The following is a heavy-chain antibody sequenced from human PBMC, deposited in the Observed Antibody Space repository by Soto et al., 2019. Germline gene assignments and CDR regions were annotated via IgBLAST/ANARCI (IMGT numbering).Heavy chain of an antibody. D-gene: IGHD6-6*01. CDR3: ASSIAAPPDYYGMDV. V-gene: IGHV4-4*07. J-gene: IGHJ6*02. Sequence: PSETLSLTCTVSGGSISSYYWSWIRQPAGKGLEWIGRIYTSGSTNYNPSLKSRVTMSVDKSKNQFSLKLSSVTAADTAVYYCASSIAAPPDYYGMDVWGQGTTVTVSS. CDR1: GGSISSYY. CDR2: IYTSGST.